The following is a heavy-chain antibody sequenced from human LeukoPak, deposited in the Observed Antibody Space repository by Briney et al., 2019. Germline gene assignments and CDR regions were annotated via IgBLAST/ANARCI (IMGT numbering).Heavy chain of an antibody. CDR3: ARDRTRSVGSGLGRALMLVY. CDR2: ISYDGSYK. Sequence: GGSLRLSCAASGFTFSTYAMHWVRQAPGKGLEWVAVISYDGSYKYYADSVKGRFSISRDNSKNTLDLQMNSLRSEDTAVYFCARDRTRSVGSGLGRALMLVYWGQGTLVTVSS. CDR1: GFTFSTYA. D-gene: IGHD6-6*01. J-gene: IGHJ4*02. V-gene: IGHV3-30*03.